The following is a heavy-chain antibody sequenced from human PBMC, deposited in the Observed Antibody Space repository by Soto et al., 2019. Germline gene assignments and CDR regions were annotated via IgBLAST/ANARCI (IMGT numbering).Heavy chain of an antibody. CDR3: AIAPPNYGSGSFFRPYYYYYMDV. D-gene: IGHD3-10*01. V-gene: IGHV1-46*03. CDR1: GYTFTSYY. Sequence: QVQLVQSGAEVKKPGASVKVSCKASGYTFTSYYMHWVRQAPGQGREWMGIINPSGGSTSYAQKFQGSVTMTSDTSTSTVYMELSSLRSEDTAVYYCAIAPPNYGSGSFFRPYYYYYMDVWGKGTTVTVSS. J-gene: IGHJ6*03. CDR2: INPSGGST.